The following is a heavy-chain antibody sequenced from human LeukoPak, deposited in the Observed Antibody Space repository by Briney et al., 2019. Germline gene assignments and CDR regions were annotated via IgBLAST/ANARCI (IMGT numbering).Heavy chain of an antibody. CDR1: GFTFGNYA. Sequence: PGGSLRLSCTASGFTFGNYAMNWVRQAPGKGLEWVGFIRSKAYGGTTEYAASVKGRFTISRDDSKSIAYLQMHSLKTEDPAVYYCTRDSRGEVLRYFDWLLYSDYWGQGTLVTVSS. J-gene: IGHJ4*02. V-gene: IGHV3-49*04. D-gene: IGHD3-9*01. CDR3: TRDSRGEVLRYFDWLLYSDY. CDR2: IRSKAYGGTT.